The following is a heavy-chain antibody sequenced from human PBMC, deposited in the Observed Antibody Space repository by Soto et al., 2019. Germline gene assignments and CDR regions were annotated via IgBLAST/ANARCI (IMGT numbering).Heavy chain of an antibody. CDR1: GGTLSTNA. CDR3: ARGGFVAGLYNALDA. Sequence: QVQRVQSGAEVKKAGSSVKVSCKTSGGTLSTNAISWVRQAPGQGLEWMGAIIPMFGSPKYAQKFQGRVTITADNPTSTIYMEMISLTSADTAVYYCARGGFVAGLYNALDAWGQGTTVAVSS. D-gene: IGHD6-19*01. V-gene: IGHV1-69*06. CDR2: IIPMFGSP. J-gene: IGHJ6*02.